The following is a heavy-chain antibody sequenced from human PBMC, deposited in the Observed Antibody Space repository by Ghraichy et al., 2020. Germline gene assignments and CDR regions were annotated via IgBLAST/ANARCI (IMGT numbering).Heavy chain of an antibody. D-gene: IGHD4-17*01. Sequence: SETLSLTCTVSGGSISSYYWSWIRQPPGKGLEWIGYIYYSGSTNYNPSLKSRVTISVDTSKNQFSLKLSSVTAADTAVYYCARVDYGDDLLDYWGQGTLVTVSS. CDR2: IYYSGST. CDR1: GGSISSYY. J-gene: IGHJ4*02. V-gene: IGHV4-59*01. CDR3: ARVDYGDDLLDY.